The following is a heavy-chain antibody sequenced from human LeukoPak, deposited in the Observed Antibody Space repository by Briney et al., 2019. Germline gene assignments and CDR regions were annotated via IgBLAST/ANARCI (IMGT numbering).Heavy chain of an antibody. J-gene: IGHJ5*02. V-gene: IGHV4-59*08. Sequence: SETLSLTCTVSGGSTSSYYWSWIRQAPGKGLEWIGYIYYSGSTNYNPSLKSQVTISVDTSKNQFSLKLSSLTAADTAVYYCARQARDSSWYNWFDPWGQGTLVTVSS. CDR2: IYYSGST. CDR3: ARQARDSSWYNWFDP. CDR1: GGSTSSYY. D-gene: IGHD6-13*01.